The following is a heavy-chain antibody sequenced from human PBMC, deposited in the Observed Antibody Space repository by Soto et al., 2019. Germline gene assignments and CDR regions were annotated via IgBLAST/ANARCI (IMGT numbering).Heavy chain of an antibody. CDR2: IIPILGIA. CDR1: GGTFSSYT. CDR3: AREIGYDSSGPDAFDI. V-gene: IGHV1-69*04. D-gene: IGHD3-22*01. J-gene: IGHJ3*02. Sequence: GASVKVSCKASGGTFSSYTISWVRQAPGQGLEWMGRIIPILGIANYAQKFQGRVTITADKSTSTAYMELSSLRSEDTAVYYCAREIGYDSSGPDAFDIWGQGTMVTVSS.